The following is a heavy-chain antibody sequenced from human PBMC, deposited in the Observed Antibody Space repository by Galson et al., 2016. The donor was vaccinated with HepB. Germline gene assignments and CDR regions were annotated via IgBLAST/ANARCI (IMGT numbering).Heavy chain of an antibody. CDR1: GVSITRAANF. J-gene: IGHJ4*02. Sequence: TLSLTSSVPGVSITRAANFCSWIRQLPGKGMEWIGYIFQSRRTSYTPPLKGRVAMPIDTSKNQSYLGVNSVTAADTAVYFCARDVVDYGDYLFDLWGPGTLVTVSS. CDR3: ARDVVDYGDYLFDL. V-gene: IGHV4-31*03. CDR2: IFQSRRT. D-gene: IGHD4-17*01.